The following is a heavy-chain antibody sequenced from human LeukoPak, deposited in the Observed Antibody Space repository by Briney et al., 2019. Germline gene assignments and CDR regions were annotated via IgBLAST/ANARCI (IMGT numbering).Heavy chain of an antibody. D-gene: IGHD4-17*01. CDR1: GGSISSYY. V-gene: IGHV4-59*01. CDR3: ARDYGDYHYYYMDV. J-gene: IGHJ6*03. CDR2: IYYSGST. Sequence: SETLSLTCTVSGGSISSYYWSWIRQPPGKGLEWIGYIYYSGSTNYNPSLKSRVTISVDTSKNQFSLKLSSVTAADTAVYYCARDYGDYHYYYMDVWGKGTTVTISS.